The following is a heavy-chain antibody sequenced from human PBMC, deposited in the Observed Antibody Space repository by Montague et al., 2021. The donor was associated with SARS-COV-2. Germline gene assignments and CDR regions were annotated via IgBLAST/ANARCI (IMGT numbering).Heavy chain of an antibody. Sequence: SETLSLTCAVYGGSFSGYYWSWIRQPPGKGLEWIGEINHSGSANYNPFLKGRVTISVDTSKNQFSLKLSSVTAADTAVYYCARVRYYGSGTSLGMDVWGQGTTVTVSS. CDR1: GGSFSGYY. CDR3: ARVRYYGSGTSLGMDV. J-gene: IGHJ6*02. V-gene: IGHV4-34*01. CDR2: INHSGSA. D-gene: IGHD3-10*01.